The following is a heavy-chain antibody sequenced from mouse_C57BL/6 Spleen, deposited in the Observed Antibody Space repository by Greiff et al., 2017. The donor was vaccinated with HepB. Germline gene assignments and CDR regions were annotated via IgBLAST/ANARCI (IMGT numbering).Heavy chain of an antibody. J-gene: IGHJ2*01. Sequence: EVKLVESGGGLVKPGGSLKLSCAASGFTFSSYAMSWVRQTPEKRLEWVATISDGGSYTYYPDNVKGRFTISRDNAKNNLYLQMSHLKSEDSAMYYCAREGDYSNYLYYFDYWGQGTTLTVSS. CDR2: ISDGGSYT. V-gene: IGHV5-4*01. CDR3: AREGDYSNYLYYFDY. CDR1: GFTFSSYA. D-gene: IGHD2-5*01.